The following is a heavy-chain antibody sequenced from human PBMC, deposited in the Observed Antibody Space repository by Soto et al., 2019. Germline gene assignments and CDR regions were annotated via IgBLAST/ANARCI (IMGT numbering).Heavy chain of an antibody. V-gene: IGHV3-23*01. J-gene: IGHJ4*02. CDR1: GFTFSSYA. Sequence: EVQLLESGGGLVQPGGSLRLSCAASGFTFSSYAMSWVRQAPGKGLEWVSAISGSGGSTYYVDSVKGRFTISRDNSKNTLYLQMNSLRAEDTAVYYCAKKTHIVVVPAASSCDYWGQGTLVTVSS. CDR2: ISGSGGST. CDR3: AKKTHIVVVPAASSCDY. D-gene: IGHD2-2*01.